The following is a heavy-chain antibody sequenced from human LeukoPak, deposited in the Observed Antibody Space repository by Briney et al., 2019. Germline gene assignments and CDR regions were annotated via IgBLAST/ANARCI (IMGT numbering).Heavy chain of an antibody. V-gene: IGHV3-11*04. CDR3: ARDLSQFSSIDY. D-gene: IGHD5-24*01. CDR1: GFTFSDYY. CDR2: ISSSGSTI. Sequence: GGSLRLSCAASGFTFSDYYMSWIRQAPGKGLEWVSYISSSGSTIYYADSVKGRFTISRDNAKNSLYLQMKSLRAEDTAVYYCARDLSQFSSIDYWGQGTLVTVSS. J-gene: IGHJ4*02.